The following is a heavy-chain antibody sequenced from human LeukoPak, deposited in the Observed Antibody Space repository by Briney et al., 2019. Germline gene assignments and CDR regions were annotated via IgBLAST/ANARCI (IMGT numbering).Heavy chain of an antibody. CDR1: GGSISSGGYY. CDR2: IYYSGST. D-gene: IGHD3-10*01. V-gene: IGHV4-31*03. CDR3: ARESRGAGVDY. J-gene: IGHJ4*02. Sequence: PSETLSLTCTVSGGSISSGGYYWSWIRQHPGKGLEWIGYIYYSGSTYYNPSLKSRVTISVDTSKNQFSLKLSSVTAADTAVYCCARESRGAGVDYWGQGTLVTVSS.